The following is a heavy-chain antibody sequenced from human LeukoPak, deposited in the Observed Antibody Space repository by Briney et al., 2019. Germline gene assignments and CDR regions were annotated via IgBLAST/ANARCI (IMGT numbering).Heavy chain of an antibody. CDR3: ARIPSYKGGYIDY. CDR2: ITSGGGTT. CDR1: GFTFSNYA. J-gene: IGHJ4*02. D-gene: IGHD5-18*01. V-gene: IGHV3-23*01. Sequence: GGSLRLSCAASGFTFSNYAMSWVRQAPGKALECVSAITSGGGTTYYAGSVKGRFAISRDNSKNTLYLQMNSLRAEDTAVYYCARIPSYKGGYIDYWGQGTLVTVSS.